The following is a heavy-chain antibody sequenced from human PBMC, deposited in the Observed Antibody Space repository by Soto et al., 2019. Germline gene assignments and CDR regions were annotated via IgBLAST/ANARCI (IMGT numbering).Heavy chain of an antibody. D-gene: IGHD6-13*01. J-gene: IGHJ6*03. CDR2: ISVYNGNT. CDR1: GYTFSSYG. V-gene: IGHV1-18*01. CDR3: ARRFGYSSSYNSYYLDV. Sequence: QVQLVQSGGEVKKPGASVKVSCKASGYTFSSYGIIWVRQAPGQGLEWMGWISVYNGNTNYAEKFQGRVTMTTDTSTSPAYMELGSLTSADTAVYYCARRFGYSSSYNSYYLDVWGKGTTVTVSS.